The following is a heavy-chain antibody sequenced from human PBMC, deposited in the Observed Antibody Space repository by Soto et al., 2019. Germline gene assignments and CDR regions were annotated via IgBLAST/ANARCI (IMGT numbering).Heavy chain of an antibody. CDR2: ISWNSGSI. J-gene: IGHJ3*02. CDR3: AKSPLDYGDFYAFDI. Sequence: GGSLRLSCAASGFTFDDYAMHWVRQAPGKGLEWVSGISWNSGSIGYADSVKGRFTISRDNAKNSLYLQMNSLRAEDTALYYCAKSPLDYGDFYAFDIWGQGTMVTVSS. V-gene: IGHV3-9*01. D-gene: IGHD4-17*01. CDR1: GFTFDDYA.